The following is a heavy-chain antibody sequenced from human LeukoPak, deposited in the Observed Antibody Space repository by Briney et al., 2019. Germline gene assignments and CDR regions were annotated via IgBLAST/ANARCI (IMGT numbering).Heavy chain of an antibody. D-gene: IGHD3-22*01. CDR2: ISDSGGST. CDR3: AKGRLGGYALDY. J-gene: IGHJ4*02. Sequence: GGSLRLSCAASGFTFSSYAMSWVRQAQGGGMEWVSAISDSGGSTYYADSVTGRFTISRDNSKNTLYLQMNSLRAEDTAVYDCAKGRLGGYALDYWGQGTLVTVSS. V-gene: IGHV3-23*01. CDR1: GFTFSSYA.